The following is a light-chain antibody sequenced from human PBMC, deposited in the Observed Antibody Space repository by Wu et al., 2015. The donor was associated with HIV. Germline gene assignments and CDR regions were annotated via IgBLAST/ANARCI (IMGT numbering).Light chain of an antibody. V-gene: IGKV3-20*01. J-gene: IGKJ4*01. CDR1: QSVDRY. Sequence: EIVLTQSPATLSLSPGERATVSCRASQSVDRYLAWYQLKPGQAPRLLIYGASTRATGIPDRFSGSGSGTDFTLTISRLEPEDFAVYFCQHYGDSPALTFGGGPKVEI. CDR3: QHYGDSPALT. CDR2: GAS.